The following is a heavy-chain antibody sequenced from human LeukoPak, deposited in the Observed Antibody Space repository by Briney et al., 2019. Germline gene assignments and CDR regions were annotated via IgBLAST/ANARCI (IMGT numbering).Heavy chain of an antibody. CDR1: GYTFTSYG. V-gene: IGHV1-18*01. J-gene: IGHJ4*02. Sequence: ASVKVSCKASGYTFTSYGLSWVRQAPGQGLEWVGWISGHNGDTKYAQKFQGRVTMTTDTSTRTVYMEVRSLTSDDTAVYYCARDGIGTDYVRYFDDWGQGTLVTVSS. CDR2: ISGHNGDT. D-gene: IGHD3-10*02. CDR3: ARDGIGTDYVRYFDD.